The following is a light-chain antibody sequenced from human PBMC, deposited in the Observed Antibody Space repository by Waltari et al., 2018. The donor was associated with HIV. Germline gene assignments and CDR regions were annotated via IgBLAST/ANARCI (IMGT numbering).Light chain of an antibody. CDR1: SGSIASNF. CDR3: QSYDSSNQWV. CDR2: EDN. J-gene: IGLJ3*02. Sequence: NFMLAQPHSVSGSPGKTVTMSCTRSSGSIASNFVQWYRQRPDSSPTIVIYEDNQRPSGVPYRFPGSIDSSSNSASLTISGLKTEDEAYYYCQSYDSSNQWVFGGGTKLTVL. V-gene: IGLV6-57*01.